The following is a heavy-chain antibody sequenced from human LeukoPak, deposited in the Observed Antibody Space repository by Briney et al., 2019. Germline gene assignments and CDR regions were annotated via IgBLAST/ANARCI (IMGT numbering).Heavy chain of an antibody. Sequence: PGGSLRLSCAASGFTFSSYSMNWVRQAPGKGLEWVSSISSSSSYIYYADSVKGRFTISRDNAKNSLYLQMNSLRAEDTAVYYRVVVCSSTSCYAGLDYWGQGTLVTVSS. J-gene: IGHJ4*02. D-gene: IGHD2-2*01. CDR3: VVVCSSTSCYAGLDY. V-gene: IGHV3-21*01. CDR2: ISSSSSYI. CDR1: GFTFSSYS.